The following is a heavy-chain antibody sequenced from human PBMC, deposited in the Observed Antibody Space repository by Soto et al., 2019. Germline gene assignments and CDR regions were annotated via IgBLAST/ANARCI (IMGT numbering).Heavy chain of an antibody. CDR1: GYTFTSYG. CDR3: ARDGYTSDWYCDY. V-gene: IGHV1-18*01. D-gene: IGHD6-19*01. J-gene: IGHJ4*02. Sequence: ASVKVSCKASGYTFTSYGISWVRQAPGQGLEWMGWISGYSGNTNYAQKHQGRVTMTTDTSTGTAYMELRSLRSDDTAMYYCARDGYTSDWYCDYWGQGTLVTVSS. CDR2: ISGYSGNT.